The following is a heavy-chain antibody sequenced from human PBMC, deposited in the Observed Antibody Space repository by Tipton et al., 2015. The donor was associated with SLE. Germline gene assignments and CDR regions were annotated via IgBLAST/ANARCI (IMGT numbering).Heavy chain of an antibody. D-gene: IGHD6-13*01. J-gene: IGHJ3*02. CDR3: ARDRAGHDAFDI. CDR2: ISSSGSTI. Sequence: SLRLSCAASGFTFSDYYMSWIRQAPGKGLEWVSYISSSGSTIYYADSVKGGFTISRDNAKNSLYLQRNSLRAEDTAVYYCARDRAGHDAFDIWGQGTMVTVSS. CDR1: GFTFSDYY. V-gene: IGHV3-11*04.